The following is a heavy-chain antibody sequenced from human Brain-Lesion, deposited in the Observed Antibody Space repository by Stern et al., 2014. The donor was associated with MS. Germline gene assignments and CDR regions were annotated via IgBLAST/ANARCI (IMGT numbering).Heavy chain of an antibody. CDR1: GFTFSSYG. CDR2: IWYGGSNK. D-gene: IGHD2-21*02. Sequence: VQLVESGGGVVQPGGSLRLSCAASGFTFSSYGMHWVRQAPGKGLEWVAVIWYGGSNKYYADSVKGRFTISRDNSKNTLYLQMNSLRAEDTAVYYCARDPRMYCGGDCCPAADYFDYWGQGTLVTVSS. V-gene: IGHV3-33*01. CDR3: ARDPRMYCGGDCCPAADYFDY. J-gene: IGHJ4*02.